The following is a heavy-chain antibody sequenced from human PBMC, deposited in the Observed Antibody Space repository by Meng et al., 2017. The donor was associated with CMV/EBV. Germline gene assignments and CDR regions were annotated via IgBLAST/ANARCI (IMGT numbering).Heavy chain of an antibody. J-gene: IGHJ4*02. CDR3: AKLQGSKDY. CDR2: ISWNSVSI. CDR1: GFTFDYHA. V-gene: IGHV3-9*01. Sequence: GGSLRLSCTASGFTFDYHALHWVRQAAGKGLEWVAGISWNSVSIGYADSVKGRFIISRDDAKSSLYLQMNSLRTEDTAMYSCAKLQGSKDYWGQGTLVTVSS.